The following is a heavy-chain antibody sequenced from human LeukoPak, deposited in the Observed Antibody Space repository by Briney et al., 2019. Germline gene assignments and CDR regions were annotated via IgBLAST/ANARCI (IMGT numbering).Heavy chain of an antibody. J-gene: IGHJ4*02. Sequence: GGSLRLSCAASGFTFSNYWMSWVRQAPGKGLEWVANIKQDGSEKYYVDSVKGRFTISRDNAKNSLYLQMNSLRAEDTAVYYCARDRIERKAAAEDYWGQGTLVTVSS. CDR2: IKQDGSEK. CDR3: ARDRIERKAAAEDY. D-gene: IGHD6-13*01. CDR1: GFTFSNYW. V-gene: IGHV3-7*01.